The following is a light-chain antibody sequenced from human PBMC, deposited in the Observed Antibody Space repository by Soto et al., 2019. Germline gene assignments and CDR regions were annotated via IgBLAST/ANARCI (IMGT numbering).Light chain of an antibody. CDR3: QQYDNLPLT. J-gene: IGKJ4*01. Sequence: DIQMTQSPSSLSASVGDRVTITCQASQDISNYLNWYQQKPGKAPKLLIYDASNLETGVPSRFSGSGSGTDFTVTISSLQPEEIATYHCQQYDNLPLTFGGGTKVEIK. CDR2: DAS. CDR1: QDISNY. V-gene: IGKV1-33*01.